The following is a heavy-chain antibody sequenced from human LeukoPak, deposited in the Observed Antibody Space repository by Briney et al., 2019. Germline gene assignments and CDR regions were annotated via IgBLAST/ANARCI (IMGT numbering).Heavy chain of an antibody. D-gene: IGHD3-10*01. J-gene: IGHJ3*02. CDR1: GGTFSSYA. V-gene: IGHV1-69*01. Sequence: ASVKVSCKASGGTFSSYAISWVRQAPGQGLEWMGGIIPIFGTANYAQKFQGRVTITADESTSTAYMELSSLRSEDTAVYYCARSPVGDSHAFDIWGQGTMVTVSS. CDR2: IIPIFGTA. CDR3: ARSPVGDSHAFDI.